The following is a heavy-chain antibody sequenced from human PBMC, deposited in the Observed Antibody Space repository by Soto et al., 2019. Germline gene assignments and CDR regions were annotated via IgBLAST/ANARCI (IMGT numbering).Heavy chain of an antibody. CDR1: GGSISRGGYY. CDR2: IYYSGST. J-gene: IGHJ6*02. CDR3: AGHYCTNGVCQRPYYYYGMDV. D-gene: IGHD2-8*01. V-gene: IGHV4-31*03. Sequence: PSETLSLTCPVSGGSISRGGYYWSWIRQHPGKGVEWIGYIYYSGSTYYNPSLKSRVTISVDTSKNRFSLKLSSVTAADTAVYYCAGHYCTNGVCQRPYYYYGMDVWGQGTTVTVSS.